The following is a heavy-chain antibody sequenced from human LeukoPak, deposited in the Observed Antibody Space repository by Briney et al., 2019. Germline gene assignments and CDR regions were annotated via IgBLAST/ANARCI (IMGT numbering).Heavy chain of an antibody. CDR1: GFTFSNAW. J-gene: IGHJ4*02. Sequence: PGGSLRLSCAASGFTFSNAWLNWVRQAPGKGLEWVGHIKSKTDGGITDYAAPVKGRFTISRDDSKNTLFLQMNSLKTEDTAVYYCTLPWGSGSYYDYWGQGTLVTVSS. CDR2: IKSKTDGGIT. V-gene: IGHV3-15*01. D-gene: IGHD3-10*01. CDR3: TLPWGSGSYYDY.